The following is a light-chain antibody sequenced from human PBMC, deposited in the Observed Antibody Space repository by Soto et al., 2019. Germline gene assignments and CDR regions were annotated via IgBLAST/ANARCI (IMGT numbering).Light chain of an antibody. CDR1: ESISSW. J-gene: IGKJ1*01. V-gene: IGKV1-5*01. CDR2: DAS. Sequence: DIPMTQSPSTLSASVGERVTITCRASESISSWLAWYQQKPGKAPKLLIYDASSLESGVPSRFSGSGSGTEFTLTISSLQPDDFATYYCQQYNSYSRTFGQGTKVEIK. CDR3: QQYNSYSRT.